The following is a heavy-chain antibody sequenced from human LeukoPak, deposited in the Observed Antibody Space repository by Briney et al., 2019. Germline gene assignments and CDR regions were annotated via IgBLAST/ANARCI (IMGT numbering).Heavy chain of an antibody. V-gene: IGHV4-34*01. Sequence: SETLSLTCAVYGGSFSGYYWSWIRQPPGKGLEWIGEINHSGSTNYNPSLKSRVTISVDTSKNQFSLKLSSVTPADTAVYYWARGRGITMVRGRRNWFDPWGQGTLVTVSS. CDR3: ARGRGITMVRGRRNWFDP. D-gene: IGHD3-10*01. J-gene: IGHJ5*02. CDR2: INHSGST. CDR1: GGSFSGYY.